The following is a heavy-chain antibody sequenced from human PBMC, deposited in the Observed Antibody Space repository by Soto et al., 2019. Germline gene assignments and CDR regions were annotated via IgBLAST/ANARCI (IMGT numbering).Heavy chain of an antibody. J-gene: IGHJ4*02. CDR2: IYYSGST. D-gene: IGHD2-8*02. Sequence: SETLSLTCTVSGGSISSYYWSWIRQPPGKGLEWIGYIYYSGSTNYNPSLKSRATISVDTSKNQFSLKLSSVTAADTAVYYCARGGGVYYFDYWGQGTLVTVSS. V-gene: IGHV4-59*01. CDR1: GGSISSYY. CDR3: ARGGGVYYFDY.